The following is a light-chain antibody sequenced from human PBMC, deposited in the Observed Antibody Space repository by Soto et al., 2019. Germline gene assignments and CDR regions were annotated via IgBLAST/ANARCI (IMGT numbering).Light chain of an antibody. CDR2: DVS. V-gene: IGLV2-11*01. CDR3: CSYAGAYIYV. Sequence: QSVLTKPRSLTGSPGQSVTISCTGTSSDIGAYNYVSWYQQHPGKVPKLMLYDVSKRPSGVPDRFSGSKSGNTASLTISGLQADDEADYYCCSYAGAYIYVFATGTRSPS. CDR1: SSDIGAYNY. J-gene: IGLJ1*01.